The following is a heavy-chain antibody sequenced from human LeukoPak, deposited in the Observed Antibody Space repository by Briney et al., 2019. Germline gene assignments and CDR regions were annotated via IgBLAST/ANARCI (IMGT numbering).Heavy chain of an antibody. J-gene: IGHJ6*03. CDR2: ISAYNGNT. V-gene: IGHV1-18*01. CDR3: ARLDTAMVPTIGYYYMDV. CDR1: GYTFTSYG. Sequence: ASVKVSCKASGYTFTSYGISWVRQAPGQGLEWMGWISAYNGNTNYAQKLQGRVTMTTDTSTSTAYMELRSLRSEDTAVYYCARLDTAMVPTIGYYYMDVWGKGTTVTVSS. D-gene: IGHD5-18*01.